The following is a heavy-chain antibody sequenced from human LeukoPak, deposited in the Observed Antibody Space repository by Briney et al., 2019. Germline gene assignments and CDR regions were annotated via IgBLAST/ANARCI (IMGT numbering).Heavy chain of an antibody. Sequence: SETLSLTCTVSGGSISSGGYYWSWISQHPGKGLEWIGYIYYSGSTYYNPSLKSRVTISVDTSKNQFSLKLSSVTAADTAVYYCARGYNWNRDWYFDLWGRGTLVTVSS. V-gene: IGHV4-31*03. CDR2: IYYSGST. CDR1: GGSISSGGYY. CDR3: ARGYNWNRDWYFDL. D-gene: IGHD1-20*01. J-gene: IGHJ2*01.